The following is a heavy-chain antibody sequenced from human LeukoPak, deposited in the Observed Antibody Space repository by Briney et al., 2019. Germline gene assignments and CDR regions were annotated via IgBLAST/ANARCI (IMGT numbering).Heavy chain of an antibody. CDR3: AKDDQWSLDH. J-gene: IGHJ5*02. CDR2: IRKDGSDK. D-gene: IGHD2-15*01. V-gene: IGHV3-30*02. Sequence: PGGSLRLSCAASGFTFSTNGIHWVRQAPGKGLEWVTYIRKDGSDKWYAKSVKGRFTISRDSSKNTVILQMNSLGPEDTALYYCAKDDQWSLDHWGQGALVTVSS. CDR1: GFTFSTNG.